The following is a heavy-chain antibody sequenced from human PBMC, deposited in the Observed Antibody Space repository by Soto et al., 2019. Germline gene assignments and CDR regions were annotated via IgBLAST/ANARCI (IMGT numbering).Heavy chain of an antibody. Sequence: QVQLQESGPGLVKPSQTLSLTCTVSGGSISSGGYYWSWIRQHPGKGLEWIGYIYYSGSTYYNPSLKCRVTITVDTSKNQFSLKLSSVTAADTAVYYCARDLRFRGFYGMDVWGQGTTVTVSS. CDR1: GGSISSGGYY. CDR3: ARDLRFRGFYGMDV. J-gene: IGHJ6*02. CDR2: IYYSGST. V-gene: IGHV4-31*03. D-gene: IGHD3-10*01.